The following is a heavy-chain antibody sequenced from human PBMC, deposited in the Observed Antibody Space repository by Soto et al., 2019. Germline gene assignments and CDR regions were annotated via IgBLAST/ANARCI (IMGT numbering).Heavy chain of an antibody. J-gene: IGHJ4*02. D-gene: IGHD3-10*01. V-gene: IGHV4-34*01. CDR3: ARGLYYYGSGSCGY. Sequence: QVQLQQWGAGLLKPSETLSLTCAVYGGSFSGYYWSWIRQPPGKGLEWIGEINHSGSTNYNPSLTSRVTISVDTSKNQFSLKLSSVTAADTAVYYCARGLYYYGSGSCGYWGQGTLVTVSS. CDR1: GGSFSGYY. CDR2: INHSGST.